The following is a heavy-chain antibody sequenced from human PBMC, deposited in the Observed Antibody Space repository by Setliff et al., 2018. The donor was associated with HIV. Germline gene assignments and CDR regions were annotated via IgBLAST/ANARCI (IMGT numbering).Heavy chain of an antibody. CDR1: GFTFSSYS. V-gene: IGHV3-30*02. CDR3: AKSFNSGPTNWNIDV. J-gene: IGHJ6*03. CDR2: IRYDGSNK. Sequence: GGSLRLSCAASGFTFSSYSMNWVRQAPGKGLEWVAFIRYDGSNKYYGDSVRGRFTISRDNSKNTLYLQMNSLRSEDTAVYFCAKSFNSGPTNWNIDVWGTGTTVTVSS. D-gene: IGHD1-20*01.